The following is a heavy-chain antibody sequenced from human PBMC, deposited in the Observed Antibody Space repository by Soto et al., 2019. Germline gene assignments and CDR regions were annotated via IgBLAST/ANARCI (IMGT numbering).Heavy chain of an antibody. V-gene: IGHV5-51*01. CDR2: IYPGDSDT. CDR3: ASQRSYYSDSSTIDDGFDI. D-gene: IGHD3-22*01. CDR1: GYSFTSYW. Sequence: PKISCKGSGYSFTSYWIGWVRQMPGKGLEWMGIIYPGDSDTRYSPSFQGQVTISADKSISTAYLQWSSLKAPDTAMYYCASQRSYYSDSSTIDDGFDIWGRERRFRVS. J-gene: IGHJ3*02.